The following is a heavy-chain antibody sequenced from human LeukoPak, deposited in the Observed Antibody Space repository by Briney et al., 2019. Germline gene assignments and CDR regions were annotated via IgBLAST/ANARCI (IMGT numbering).Heavy chain of an antibody. J-gene: IGHJ4*02. CDR1: GFTFSTYA. V-gene: IGHV3-23*01. Sequence: GGSLRLSCAAPGFTFSTYAMSWVRQAPGKGLEWVSSISGSGSLTYYAGSVKGRFTISRDNSKNTLYLQMNSLRVEDTAVYYCAKDRPNYYDSSGHYYRRDGDYWGQGTLVTVSS. CDR2: ISGSGSLT. D-gene: IGHD3-22*01. CDR3: AKDRPNYYDSSGHYYRRDGDY.